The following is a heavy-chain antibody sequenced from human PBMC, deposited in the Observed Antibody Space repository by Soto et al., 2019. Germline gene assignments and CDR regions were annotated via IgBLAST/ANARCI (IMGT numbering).Heavy chain of an antibody. CDR1: GFTFSSYG. CDR3: AGNDSSGCPDY. CDR2: ISYDGSNK. V-gene: IGHV3-30*03. J-gene: IGHJ4*02. D-gene: IGHD3-22*01. Sequence: QVQLVESGGGVVQPGRSLRLSCAASGFTFSSYGMHWVRQAPGQGLEWVAVISYDGSNKYYADSVKGRVTISRDNSKNTLYLQMNSLRAEDTAVYYCAGNDSSGCPDYWGQGTLVTVSS.